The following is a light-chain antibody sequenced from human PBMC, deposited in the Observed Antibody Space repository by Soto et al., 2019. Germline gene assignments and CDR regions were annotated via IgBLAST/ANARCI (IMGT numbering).Light chain of an antibody. CDR2: GAS. V-gene: IGKV1-16*01. J-gene: IGKJ5*01. CDR3: QQYYGFPVT. CDR1: QGISSY. Sequence: DIQMTQSPSSLSASVGDRVTITCRASQGISSYLAWFQQKPGKAPKSLIYGASSLQSGVPSRFSGSGSWTEFTLPLSSLQPEDFATYYCQQYYGFPVTFGQGTRLEMK.